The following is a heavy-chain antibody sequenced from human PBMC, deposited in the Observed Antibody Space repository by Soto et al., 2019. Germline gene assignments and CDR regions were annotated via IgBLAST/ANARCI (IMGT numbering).Heavy chain of an antibody. Sequence: ASVKVSCKASGYTFTSYGISWVRQAPGQGLEWMGWISAYNGNTNYAQKLQGRVTMTTDTSTSTAYMELRSLRSDDTAVYYCARENYYDSSVYYYVWFDPWGQGTRVTVSS. D-gene: IGHD3-22*01. V-gene: IGHV1-18*01. CDR3: ARENYYDSSVYYYVWFDP. CDR2: ISAYNGNT. CDR1: GYTFTSYG. J-gene: IGHJ5*02.